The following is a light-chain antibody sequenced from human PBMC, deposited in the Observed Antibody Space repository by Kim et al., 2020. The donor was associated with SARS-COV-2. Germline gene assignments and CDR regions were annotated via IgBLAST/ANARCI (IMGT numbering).Light chain of an antibody. CDR2: NAS. J-gene: IGKJ4*01. CDR3: LQHKSYPLT. CDR1: QVINSN. V-gene: IGKV1-17*03. Sequence: DIQMTQSPSAISASVGDRVTITCRASQVINSNLAWLQQKPGKVPTRLIYNASSLQSGVPSRFCGSGSGKEFTLTISSLQPEDFATFDYLQHKSYPLTFGGGTKVDIK.